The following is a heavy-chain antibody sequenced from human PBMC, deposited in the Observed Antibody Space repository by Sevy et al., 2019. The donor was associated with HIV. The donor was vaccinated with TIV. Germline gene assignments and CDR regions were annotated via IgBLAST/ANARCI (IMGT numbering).Heavy chain of an antibody. J-gene: IGHJ6*02. CDR1: GFNIKTYN. V-gene: IGHV3-21*01. Sequence: RGSLRLSCAASGFNIKTYNMNWVRQAPGKGLEWVSSISSSSTYIYYADSVKGRFTISRDNAKNSLYLQMSSLRAEDTAVYYCARDLVIPSTTDYFYYAMDVWGQGTTVTVSS. D-gene: IGHD2-2*01. CDR2: ISSSSTYI. CDR3: ARDLVIPSTTDYFYYAMDV.